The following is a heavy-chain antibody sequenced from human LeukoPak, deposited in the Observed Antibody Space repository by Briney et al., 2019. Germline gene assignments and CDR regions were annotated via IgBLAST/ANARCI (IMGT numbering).Heavy chain of an antibody. D-gene: IGHD5-24*01. CDR2: IYYSGST. Sequence: SGTLSLTCTVSDGSLSSYYWNWVRQPPGRGLEGIGYIYYSGSTNYNPSLKSRVTISVDTSKNQFSLKLTSVTASDTAVYYCARAQERDRFAPWGQGTLVTVSS. CDR3: ARAQERDRFAP. J-gene: IGHJ5*02. V-gene: IGHV4-59*01. CDR1: DGSLSSYY.